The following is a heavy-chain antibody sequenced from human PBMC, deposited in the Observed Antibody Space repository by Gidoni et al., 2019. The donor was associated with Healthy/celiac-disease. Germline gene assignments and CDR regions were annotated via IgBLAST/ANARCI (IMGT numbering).Heavy chain of an antibody. CDR2: IYYSGST. V-gene: IGHV4-59*01. CDR1: GGSISRDY. Sequence: QVQLQESGPGLGKTSETLALTCTAAGGSISRDYWSWIRQPPGKGLEWIGYIYYSGSTHYNPSLPRRVTISVSTSKTQFSLKLSSVTAAATAVYYCARFRGSGWYFDYWGQGTLVHRLL. J-gene: IGHJ4*02. D-gene: IGHD6-19*01. CDR3: ARFRGSGWYFDY.